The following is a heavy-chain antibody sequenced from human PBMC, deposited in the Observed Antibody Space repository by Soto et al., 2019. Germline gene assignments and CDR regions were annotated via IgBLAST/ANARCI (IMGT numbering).Heavy chain of an antibody. CDR2: VSYDGDNE. D-gene: IGHD4-17*01. CDR1: GFTFNNYA. V-gene: IGHV3-30*03. Sequence: GSLRLSCAASGFTFNNYAMHWVRQAPGKGLEWVAIVSYDGDNEYYADSVRGRFFISRDNSRNTLYLQTSSLRHEDTAVYYCARTLYGDNVDYWGQGTLVTVSS. J-gene: IGHJ4*02. CDR3: ARTLYGDNVDY.